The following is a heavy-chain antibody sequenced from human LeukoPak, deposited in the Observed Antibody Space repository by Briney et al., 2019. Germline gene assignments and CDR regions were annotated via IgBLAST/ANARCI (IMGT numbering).Heavy chain of an antibody. CDR1: GCSISSYY. CDR3: ARQAHYYGSGSYYNFLYYYMDV. Sequence: SETLSLTCTVSGCSISSYYWSWIRQPPGKGLEWIGYIYTSGSTNYNPSLKSRVTISVDTSKNPFSLQLSSVTAADTAVYYCARQAHYYGSGSYYNFLYYYMDVWGKGTTVTVSS. V-gene: IGHV4-4*09. J-gene: IGHJ6*03. CDR2: IYTSGST. D-gene: IGHD3-10*01.